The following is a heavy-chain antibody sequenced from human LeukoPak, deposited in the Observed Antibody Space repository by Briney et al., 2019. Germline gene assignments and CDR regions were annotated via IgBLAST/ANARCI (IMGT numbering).Heavy chain of an antibody. D-gene: IGHD6-13*01. J-gene: IGHJ2*01. CDR1: GFTVSSNY. CDR2: IYSGGST. Sequence: GGSLRLSCAASGFTVSSNYMSWVRQAPGKGLEWVSVIYSGGSTYYADSVKGRFTISRDNSKNTLYLQMNSMRAEDTAVYYSARCIATWYFDLWGRGTLVTVSS. CDR3: ARCIATWYFDL. V-gene: IGHV3-53*01.